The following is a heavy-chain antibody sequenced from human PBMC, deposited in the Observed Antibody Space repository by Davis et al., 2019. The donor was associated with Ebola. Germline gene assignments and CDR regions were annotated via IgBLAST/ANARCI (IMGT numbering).Heavy chain of an antibody. V-gene: IGHV4-34*01. Sequence: MPSETLSLTCAVYGGSFSGYYWSWIRQPPGKGLEWIGEINHSGSTNYNPSLKSRVTISVDTSKNQFSLKLSSVTAADTAVYYCARGDSVYDILTGYYMDYYYGMDVWGKGTTVTVSS. CDR1: GGSFSGYY. CDR2: INHSGST. D-gene: IGHD3-9*01. CDR3: ARGDSVYDILTGYYMDYYYGMDV. J-gene: IGHJ6*04.